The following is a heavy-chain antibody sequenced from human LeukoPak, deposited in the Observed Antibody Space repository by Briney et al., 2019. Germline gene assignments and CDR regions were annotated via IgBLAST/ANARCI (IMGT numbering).Heavy chain of an antibody. V-gene: IGHV3-48*03. J-gene: IGHJ4*02. CDR3: ARVGQLWAHDY. CDR1: GFTFSSYE. CDR2: ISSIGSTI. D-gene: IGHD5-18*01. Sequence: GGSLRLSCAASGFTFSSYEMNWVRQAPGKGLERVSYISSIGSTIYYADSVNGRFTISIDNAKNSLYVQMNGLRAEDTAVYYCARVGQLWAHDYWGQGTLVTVSS.